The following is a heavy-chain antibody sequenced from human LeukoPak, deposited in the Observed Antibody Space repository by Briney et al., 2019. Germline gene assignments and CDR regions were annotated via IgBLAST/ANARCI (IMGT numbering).Heavy chain of an antibody. CDR2: IFYSGST. CDR3: ARVTYSIFDY. J-gene: IGHJ4*02. CDR1: GGSISTSNYY. Sequence: PSETLSLTCTVSGGSISTSNYYWGWIRQPPGKGLEWIGNIFYSGSTNYNPSLKSRVTISVGTSKNQFSLKLSSVTAADTAVYYCARVTYSIFDYWGQGTLVTVSS. V-gene: IGHV4-39*07. D-gene: IGHD2-21*01.